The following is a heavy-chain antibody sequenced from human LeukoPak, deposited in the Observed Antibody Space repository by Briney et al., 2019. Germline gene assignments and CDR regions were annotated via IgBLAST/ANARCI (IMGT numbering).Heavy chain of an antibody. CDR2: ISSGTYI. CDR1: GFTFSRFE. V-gene: IGHV3-48*03. D-gene: IGHD2-21*02. CDR3: TREQDREATATVIGDS. J-gene: IGHJ4*02. Sequence: GGSLRLSCVASGFTFSRFEMNWVRQAPGKGLEWISHISSGTYIAYADSVKGRFTISRDNAKNSLYLQMNSLRAEDTAVYYCTREQDREATATVIGDSWGQGTLVTVSS.